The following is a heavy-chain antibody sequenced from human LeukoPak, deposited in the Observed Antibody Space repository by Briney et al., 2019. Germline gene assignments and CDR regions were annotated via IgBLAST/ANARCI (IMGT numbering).Heavy chain of an antibody. J-gene: IGHJ4*02. Sequence: GGSLRLSCAASGFTFSSYSMNWVRQAPGKGLEWVSYISSSSSTIYYADSVKGRFTISRDNSKNTLYLQMNSLRAEDTAVYYCAKDISYCGGDCYQPLDYWGQGTLVTVSS. CDR2: ISSSSSTI. CDR3: AKDISYCGGDCYQPLDY. V-gene: IGHV3-48*01. D-gene: IGHD2-21*01. CDR1: GFTFSSYS.